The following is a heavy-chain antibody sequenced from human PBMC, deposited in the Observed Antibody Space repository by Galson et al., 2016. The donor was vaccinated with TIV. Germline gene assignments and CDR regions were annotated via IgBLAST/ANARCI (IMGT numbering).Heavy chain of an antibody. J-gene: IGHJ4*02. CDR1: GGTFSSYA. Sequence: SVKVSCKASGGTFSSYAFSWVRQAPGQGLEWMGRIIGMFGTTNYAQKFQGRVTITADELTSTVYMELSGLTSEDTAVYYCARAPGYHDSRAYYPAGGQGTLVTVAS. CDR2: IIGMFGTT. CDR3: ARAPGYHDSRAYYPA. D-gene: IGHD3-22*01. V-gene: IGHV1-69*13.